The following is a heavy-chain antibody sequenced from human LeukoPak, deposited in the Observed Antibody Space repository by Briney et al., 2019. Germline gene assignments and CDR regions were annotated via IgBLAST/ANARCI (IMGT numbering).Heavy chain of an antibody. V-gene: IGHV3-74*01. CDR3: AGRYCSSTSCGYY. D-gene: IGHD2-2*01. CDR2: INTDGSIT. J-gene: IGHJ4*02. Sequence: PGGSLRLSCAASGFTFSDYWIHWVRQAPGKGLVWVSRINTDGSITNYADSVKGRFSISRDNAKNTLYLQMNSLRAEDTAVYYCAGRYCSSTSCGYYWGQGTLVTVSS. CDR1: GFTFSDYW.